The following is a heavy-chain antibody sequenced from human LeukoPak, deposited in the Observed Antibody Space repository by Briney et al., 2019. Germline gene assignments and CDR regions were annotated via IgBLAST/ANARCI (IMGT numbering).Heavy chain of an antibody. J-gene: IGHJ4*02. CDR2: IYYSGST. V-gene: IGHV4-39*01. CDR3: ARQRLYDSGAYFDY. Sequence: SETLSLTCTVSGGSISSSTYYWDWIRQPPGKGLEWIGSIYYSGSTYYNPSLESRVTISVDTSKNQFTLKLSSVAAADTAMYYCARQRLYDSGAYFDYWGQGTLVTVSS. D-gene: IGHD3-22*01. CDR1: GGSISSSTYY.